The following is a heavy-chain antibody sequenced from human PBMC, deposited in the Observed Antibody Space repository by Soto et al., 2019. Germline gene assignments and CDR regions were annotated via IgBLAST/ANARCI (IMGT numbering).Heavy chain of an antibody. Sequence: QVQLVQSGAEVKKPGASVKVSCKASGYTFTSYGISWVRQAPGQGLEWMGWISAYNGNTNYAQKLQGRVTMTTDTSTSTAYMELRSLRSDATAVYYCARSIGNRLERGRYYGSGGWNTWFDPWGQGTLVTVSS. D-gene: IGHD3-10*01. CDR3: ARSIGNRLERGRYYGSGGWNTWFDP. CDR2: ISAYNGNT. J-gene: IGHJ5*02. V-gene: IGHV1-18*01. CDR1: GYTFTSYG.